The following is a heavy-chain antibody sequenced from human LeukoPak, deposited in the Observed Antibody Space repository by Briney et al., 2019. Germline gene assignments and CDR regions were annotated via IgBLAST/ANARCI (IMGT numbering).Heavy chain of an antibody. D-gene: IGHD6-19*01. Sequence: GGSLRLSCAASGFTFSSYEMNWVRQAPGKGLEWVSYISSSGSTIYYADSVKGRFTISRDNSKNTLYLQMNSLRAEDTAVYYCAKDFGGWYAYYYYMDVWGKGTTVTISS. CDR2: ISSSGSTI. V-gene: IGHV3-48*03. CDR3: AKDFGGWYAYYYYMDV. CDR1: GFTFSSYE. J-gene: IGHJ6*03.